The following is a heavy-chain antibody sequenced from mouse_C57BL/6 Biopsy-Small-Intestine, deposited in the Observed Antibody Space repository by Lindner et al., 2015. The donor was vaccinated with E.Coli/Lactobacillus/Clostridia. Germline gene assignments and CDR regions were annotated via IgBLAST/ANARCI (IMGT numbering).Heavy chain of an antibody. J-gene: IGHJ3*01. Sequence: VQLQESGAELVRPGTSVKVSCKASGNAFTNYLIEWVKQRPGQGLEWIGVINPGSGGTNCNEKFKGKATLTADKSSSTAYMQLSSLTSEDSAVYFCTISWGWFTYWGQGTLVTVSA. V-gene: IGHV1-54*01. CDR1: GNAFTNYL. CDR2: INPGSGGT. CDR3: TISWGWFTY. D-gene: IGHD4-1*01.